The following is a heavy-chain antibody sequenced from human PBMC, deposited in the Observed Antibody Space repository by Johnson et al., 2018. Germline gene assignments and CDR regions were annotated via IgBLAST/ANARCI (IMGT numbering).Heavy chain of an antibody. CDR3: ASQYYDILTGYFTYGMDV. V-gene: IGHV3-66*04. Sequence: VQLQESGGGLVQXGGSLRLSCAASGFTFSSYWMHWVRQAPGKGLVWVSRIYSGGSTYYADSVKGRFTISRDNSKNTLYLQMNSLRAEDTAVYYCASQYYDILTGYFTYGMDVWGQGTTVTVSS. D-gene: IGHD3-9*01. CDR2: IYSGGST. J-gene: IGHJ6*02. CDR1: GFTFSSYW.